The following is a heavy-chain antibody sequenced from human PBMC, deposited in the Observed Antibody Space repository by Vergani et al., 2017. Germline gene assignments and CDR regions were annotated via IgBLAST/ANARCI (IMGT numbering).Heavy chain of an antibody. CDR2: ISYDGSNK. V-gene: IGHV3-30*18. Sequence: QVQLVESGGGVVKPGRSLRLSCAASGFTFSSYGMHWVRQAPGKGLEWVAVISYDGSNKYYADSVKGRFTISRDNSKNTLYLQMNSLRAEDTAVYYCAKIVTPDNDAFDIWGEGTMVTVSS. D-gene: IGHD1-26*01. CDR1: GFTFSSYG. J-gene: IGHJ3*02. CDR3: AKIVTPDNDAFDI.